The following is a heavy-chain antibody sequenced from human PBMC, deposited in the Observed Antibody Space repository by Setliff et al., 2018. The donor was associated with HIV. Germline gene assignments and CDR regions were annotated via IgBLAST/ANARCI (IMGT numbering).Heavy chain of an antibody. CDR2: INPSGGTT. Sequence: GASVMVSCKASGYTFTNFYIHWVRQAPGQGLKWLGMINPSGGTTTYAQKFQGRVTMTSDTSTSTVYMDLSSLGSEDTAVYYCARGGHYSGSYLPRDYYMAVWGKGTRVTVSS. D-gene: IGHD1-26*01. J-gene: IGHJ6*03. CDR3: ARGGHYSGSYLPRDYYMAV. CDR1: GYTFTNFY. V-gene: IGHV1-46*01.